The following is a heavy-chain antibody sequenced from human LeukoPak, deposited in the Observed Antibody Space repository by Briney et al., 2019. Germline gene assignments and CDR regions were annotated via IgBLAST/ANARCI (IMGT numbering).Heavy chain of an antibody. CDR3: ARAGDIVVVPADFDY. D-gene: IGHD2-2*01. V-gene: IGHV3-11*01. J-gene: IGHJ4*02. Sequence: GGSLRLSCAASGFTFSDYYMSWIRQAPGKGLEWVSYISSSGSTIYYADSVKGRFTISRDNAKNSLYLQMNSLRAEDTAVYYCARAGDIVVVPADFDYWGQGTLVTVSS. CDR2: ISSSGSTI. CDR1: GFTFSDYY.